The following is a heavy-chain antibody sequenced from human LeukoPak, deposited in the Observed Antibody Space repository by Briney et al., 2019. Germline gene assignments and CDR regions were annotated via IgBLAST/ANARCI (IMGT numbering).Heavy chain of an antibody. CDR1: GGTFISYA. V-gene: IGHV1-69*05. Sequence: SVKVSCKASGGTFISYAMSWVRQAPGQGLEWMGRIIPIFGRANYAQKFQGRVTITTHESTSTAYMELSSLRSEDTVVYYCARDTGWGRVDYYYMHVWGKGTTVTVSS. J-gene: IGHJ6*03. CDR2: IIPIFGRA. CDR3: ARDTGWGRVDYYYMHV. D-gene: IGHD3-16*01.